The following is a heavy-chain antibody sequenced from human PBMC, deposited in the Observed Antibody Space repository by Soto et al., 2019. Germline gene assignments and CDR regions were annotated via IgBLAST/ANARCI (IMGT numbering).Heavy chain of an antibody. D-gene: IGHD3-10*01. CDR3: AEASCGRSSNFHATDV. CDR2: FNPDGGYK. CDR1: GYIFTRYY. V-gene: IGHV1-46*01. J-gene: IGHJ6*01. Sequence: ASVKVSCKASGYIFTRYYMHWVRQAPGQGLEWMAIFNPDGGYKTYAQKFQGRVTMTSDTSGSTVFMEMSSLRSDDTAVYYCAEASCGRSSNFHATDVW.